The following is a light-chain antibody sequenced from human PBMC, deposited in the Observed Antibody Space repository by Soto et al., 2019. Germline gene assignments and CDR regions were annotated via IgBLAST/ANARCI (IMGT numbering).Light chain of an antibody. CDR3: CSYAGSSYV. CDR2: EVS. CDR1: SSDVGSYNL. Sequence: QSVLTQPASVSGSPVQSITISCTGTSSDVGSYNLVSWYQQHPGKAPKLMIYEVSKRPPGVSNRFSGSKSGNTASLTISGLQAEDGADYYCCSYAGSSYVFGTGTKVTVL. J-gene: IGLJ1*01. V-gene: IGLV2-23*02.